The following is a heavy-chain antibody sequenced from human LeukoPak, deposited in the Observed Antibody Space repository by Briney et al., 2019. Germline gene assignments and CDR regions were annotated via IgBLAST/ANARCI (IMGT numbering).Heavy chain of an antibody. CDR2: ISYDGSNK. J-gene: IGHJ4*02. Sequence: PGGSLRLSCAASGFTFSDYGMHWVRQAPGKGVEWVAVISYDGSNKYYADSVKGRFTISRDNSKNTLYLQMNSLRAEDTAVYYCAKGGVYATATFWDYWGQGTLVTVSS. CDR3: AKGGVYATATFWDY. V-gene: IGHV3-30*18. CDR1: GFTFSDYG. D-gene: IGHD2-21*02.